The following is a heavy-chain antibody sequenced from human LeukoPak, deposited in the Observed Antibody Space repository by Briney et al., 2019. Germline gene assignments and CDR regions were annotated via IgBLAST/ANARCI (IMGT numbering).Heavy chain of an antibody. CDR2: ISGNGVTT. CDR1: GLTFSSNA. CDR3: ANDFSGTSRGYFDY. Sequence: PGGSLRLSCAASGLTFSSNAMTWVRQAPGKGLEWVSSISGNGVTTYYADSVKGRFTISRDNSKNIMFLQMNGLRAEDTAIYYCANDFSGTSRGYFDYWGQGTLVTVSS. V-gene: IGHV3-23*01. J-gene: IGHJ4*02. D-gene: IGHD1-26*01.